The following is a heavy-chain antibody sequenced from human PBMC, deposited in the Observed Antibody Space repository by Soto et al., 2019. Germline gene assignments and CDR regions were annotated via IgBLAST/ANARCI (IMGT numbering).Heavy chain of an antibody. CDR3: AREVVAATTVFYYYYGMDV. CDR2: IYYSGST. J-gene: IGHJ6*02. CDR1: GGSVSSGSYY. Sequence: SETLSLTCTVSGGSVSSGSYYWSWIRQPPGKGLEWIGYIYYSGSTNYNPSLKSRVTISVATSKNQFSLKLSSVTAADTAVYYCAREVVAATTVFYYYYGMDVWGQGTTVTVSS. D-gene: IGHD2-15*01. V-gene: IGHV4-61*01.